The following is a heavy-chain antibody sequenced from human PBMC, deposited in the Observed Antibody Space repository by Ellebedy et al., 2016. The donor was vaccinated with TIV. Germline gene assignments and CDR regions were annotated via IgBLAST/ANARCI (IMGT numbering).Heavy chain of an antibody. V-gene: IGHV4-59*01. CDR2: MYYSGST. CDR1: GGAISSYY. D-gene: IGHD1-1*01. J-gene: IGHJ6*02. CDR3: ASDHTYPDSTGTRYYYYGMDV. Sequence: MPSETLSLTCTVSGGAISSYYWSWIRQPPGKGLEWIGYMYYSGSTNYNPSLKSRVTISVDTSNNQFSLKLSSVTAADTAVYYCASDHTYPDSTGTRYYYYGMDVWGQGTTVTVSS.